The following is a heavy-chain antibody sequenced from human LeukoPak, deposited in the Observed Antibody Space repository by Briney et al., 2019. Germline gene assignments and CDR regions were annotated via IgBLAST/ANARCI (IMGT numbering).Heavy chain of an antibody. V-gene: IGHV3-23*01. Sequence: GGSMRLSCAASGFTFSSYPMSWVRQAPGKGLEWVSSISDSGGGTHYADSVKGRFTISRDNFKNTLYLQMSSLRAEDTAVYYCAKAPRLAGVPLDYWGQGTVVTVSS. CDR3: AKAPRLAGVPLDY. CDR1: GFTFSSYP. J-gene: IGHJ4*02. D-gene: IGHD3-10*01. CDR2: ISDSGGGT.